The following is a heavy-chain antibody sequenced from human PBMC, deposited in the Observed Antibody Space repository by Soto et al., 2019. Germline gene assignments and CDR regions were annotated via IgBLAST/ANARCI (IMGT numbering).Heavy chain of an antibody. V-gene: IGHV3-30-3*01. CDR3: ARVHLHRPDIVVVPAAPYFDY. CDR1: GFTFSSYA. J-gene: IGHJ4*02. CDR2: ISYDGSNK. D-gene: IGHD2-2*01. Sequence: GGSLRLSCAASGFTFSSYAMHWVRQAPGKGLEWVAVISYDGSNKYYADSVKGRFTISRDNSKNTLYLQMNSLRAEDTAVYYCARVHLHRPDIVVVPAAPYFDYWGQGTLVTVSS.